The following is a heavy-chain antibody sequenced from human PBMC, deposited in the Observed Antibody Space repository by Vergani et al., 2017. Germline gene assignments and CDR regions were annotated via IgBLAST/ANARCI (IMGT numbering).Heavy chain of an antibody. CDR3: ARGSVAGDLYFDY. V-gene: IGHV1-2*02. CDR2: MKPNSGGT. CDR1: GYTFTSYD. J-gene: IGHJ4*02. D-gene: IGHD6-19*01. Sequence: QVQLVQSGAEVKKPGASVKVSCKASGYTFTSYDINWVRQATGQGLEWMGWMKPNSGGTNYAQKFQGRVTMTRDTSISTAYMELSRLRSDDTAVYYCARGSVAGDLYFDYWGQGTLVTVSS.